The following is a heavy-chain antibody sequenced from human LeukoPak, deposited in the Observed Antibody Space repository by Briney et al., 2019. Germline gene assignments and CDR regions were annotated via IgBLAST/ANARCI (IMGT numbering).Heavy chain of an antibody. CDR1: GYTFTGYY. CDR3: ARGDGDYTYYYYGVDV. V-gene: IGHV1-2*02. D-gene: IGHD4-17*01. CDR2: INPNSGGT. J-gene: IGHJ6*02. Sequence: ASVKVSCKASGYTFTGYYMHWVRQAPGQGLEWMGWINPNSGGTNYAQKFQGRVTMTRDTSISTAYMELSRLRSDDTAVYYCARGDGDYTYYYYGVDVWGQGTTVTVSS.